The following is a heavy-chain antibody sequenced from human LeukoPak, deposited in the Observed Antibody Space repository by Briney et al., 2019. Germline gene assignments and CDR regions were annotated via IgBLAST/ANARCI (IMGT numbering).Heavy chain of an antibody. J-gene: IGHJ4*02. Sequence: GSLRLSCAASGFTFSSYAMSWVRQAPGKGLEWVSAISGSGGSTYYADSVKGRFTISRDNSKNTLYLQMNSLRAEDTAVYYCAKDGGDYDFWSGYLDYWGQGTLVTVSS. CDR1: GFTFSSYA. D-gene: IGHD3-3*01. CDR2: ISGSGGST. CDR3: AKDGGDYDFWSGYLDY. V-gene: IGHV3-23*01.